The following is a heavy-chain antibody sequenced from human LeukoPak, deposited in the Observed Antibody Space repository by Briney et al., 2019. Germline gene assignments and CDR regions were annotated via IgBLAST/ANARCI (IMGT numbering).Heavy chain of an antibody. CDR1: GGSISSYY. V-gene: IGHV4-59*08. CDR2: IYYSGST. CDR3: ARHRYYYGSGSYRWFDY. J-gene: IGHJ4*02. D-gene: IGHD3-10*01. Sequence: SETLSLTCTVSGGSISSYYWSWIRQPPGKGLEWIGYIYYSGSTNYNPSLKSRVTISVDTSKNQFSLKLSSVTAADTAVYYCARHRYYYGSGSYRWFDYWGQGTLVTVSS.